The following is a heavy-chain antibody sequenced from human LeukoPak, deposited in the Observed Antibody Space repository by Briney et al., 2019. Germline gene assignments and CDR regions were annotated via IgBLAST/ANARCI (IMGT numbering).Heavy chain of an antibody. CDR2: ISSSGSTI. V-gene: IGHV3-48*03. CDR3: ARGVPDWLPQTGYYYYYMDV. Sequence: GGSLRLSCAASGFTFSSYEMNWVRQAPGKGLEWVSYISSSGSTIYYADSVKGRFTISRDNAKNSLYLQMNSLRAEDTAVYYCARGVPDWLPQTGYYYYYMDVWGKGTTVTVSS. J-gene: IGHJ6*03. D-gene: IGHD3-9*01. CDR1: GFTFSSYE.